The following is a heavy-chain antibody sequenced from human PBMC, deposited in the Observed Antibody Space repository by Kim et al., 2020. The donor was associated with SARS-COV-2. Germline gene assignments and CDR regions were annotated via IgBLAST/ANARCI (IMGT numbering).Heavy chain of an antibody. CDR1: GGSFSGYY. D-gene: IGHD6-19*01. CDR2: INHSGST. V-gene: IGHV4-34*01. J-gene: IGHJ4*02. Sequence: SETLSLTCAVYGGSFSGYYWSWIRQPPGKGLEWIGEINHSGSTNYNPSLKSRVTISVDTSKNQFSLKLSSVTAADTAVYYCARARFSSGWALWGQGTLVTVSS. CDR3: ARARFSSGWAL.